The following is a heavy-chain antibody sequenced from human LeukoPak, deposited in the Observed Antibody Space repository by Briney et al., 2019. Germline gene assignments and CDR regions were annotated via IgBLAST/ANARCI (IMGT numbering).Heavy chain of an antibody. CDR3: AKYYDSSGYGNFDY. J-gene: IGHJ4*02. Sequence: GGSLRLSCAASGFTFSRYTMNWVRQAPGKGLEWASYISSSGSTKYYADSVKGRFTISRDNAKNSLYLQMNSLRAEDTAVYYCAKYYDSSGYGNFDYWGQGTLVTVSS. V-gene: IGHV3-48*04. CDR1: GFTFSRYT. CDR2: ISSSGSTK. D-gene: IGHD3-22*01.